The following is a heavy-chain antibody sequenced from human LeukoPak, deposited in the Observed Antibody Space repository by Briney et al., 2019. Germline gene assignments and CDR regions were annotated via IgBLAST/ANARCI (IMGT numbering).Heavy chain of an antibody. CDR1: GITLSNYG. CDR2: ISGSGGGT. CDR3: AKRDVVIRVILVGFHKEAYYFDS. J-gene: IGHJ4*02. D-gene: IGHD3-22*01. V-gene: IGHV3-23*01. Sequence: GGSLRLSCAVSGITLSNYGMSWVRQAPGKGLEWVAGISGSGGGTTYADSVKGRFTISRDNPKNTLYLQMNSLRAEDTAVYFCAKRDVVIRVILVGFHKEAYYFDSWGQGALVTVSS.